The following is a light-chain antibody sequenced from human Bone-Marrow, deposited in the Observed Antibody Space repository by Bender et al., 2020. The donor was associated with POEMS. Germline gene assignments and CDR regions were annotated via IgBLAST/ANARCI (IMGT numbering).Light chain of an antibody. Sequence: SYVLTQAPSVSVAPGQTATIICGGENSGNTKVHWYQQKPGQAPVLVIYKDTERPSGIPERFSGSSSGTTVTLTISGAQVEDEADYYCYSATDNSRIFGGGTKLTVL. CDR1: NSGNTK. V-gene: IGLV3-27*01. J-gene: IGLJ2*01. CDR3: YSATDNSRI. CDR2: KDT.